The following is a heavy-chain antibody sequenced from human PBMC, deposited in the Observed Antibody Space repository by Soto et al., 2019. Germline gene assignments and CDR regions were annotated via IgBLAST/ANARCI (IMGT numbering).Heavy chain of an antibody. D-gene: IGHD2-2*01. CDR1: GFTFSSYS. V-gene: IGHV3-21*01. CDR3: ARDVYCSSNHPPPDAGDRPTQKEQGEYYYYYYMDV. J-gene: IGHJ6*03. CDR2: ISSSSSYI. Sequence: PGGSLRLSCAASGFTFSSYSMNWVRQAPGKGLEWVSSISSSSSYIYYADSVKGRFTISRDNAKNSLYLQMNSLRAEDTAVYYCARDVYCSSNHPPPDAGDRPTQKEQGEYYYYYYMDVWGKGTTVTVSS.